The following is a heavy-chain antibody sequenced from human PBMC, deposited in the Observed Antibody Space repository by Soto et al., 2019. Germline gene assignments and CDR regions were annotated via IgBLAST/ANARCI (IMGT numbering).Heavy chain of an antibody. D-gene: IGHD7-27*01. Sequence: QVQLQQWGAGLLKPSETLSLTCAVYGGSFSGYFWSWIRQPPGKGLGWIGEINHSGSTNYNPSLKSRVTISVDTSKNQFSLKLSSVTAADTAVYYCARGWGRIFDYWGQGTLVTVSS. CDR2: INHSGST. V-gene: IGHV4-34*01. J-gene: IGHJ4*02. CDR3: ARGWGRIFDY. CDR1: GGSFSGYF.